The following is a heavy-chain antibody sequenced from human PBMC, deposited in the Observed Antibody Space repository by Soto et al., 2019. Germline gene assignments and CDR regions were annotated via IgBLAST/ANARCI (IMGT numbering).Heavy chain of an antibody. V-gene: IGHV3-30-3*01. D-gene: IGHD6-19*01. CDR3: ARARQWLVQYYYYYGMDV. CDR2: ISYDGSNK. CDR1: GFTFSSYA. J-gene: IGHJ6*02. Sequence: SLRLSCAASGFTFSSYAMHWVRQDPGKGLEWVAVISYDGSNKYYADSVKGRFTISRDNSKNTLYLQMNSLRAEDTAVYYCARARQWLVQYYYYYGMDVWGQGTTVTVSS.